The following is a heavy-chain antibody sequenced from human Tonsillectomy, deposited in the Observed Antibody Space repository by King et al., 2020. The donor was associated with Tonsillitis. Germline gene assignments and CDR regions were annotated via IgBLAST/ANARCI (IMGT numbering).Heavy chain of an antibody. CDR3: ARDSCTTDSCFPFDP. V-gene: IGHV4-59*02. Sequence: QLQESGPGLVKPSETLSLTCTVSRGSVSGYYWSWIRQPPGKGLGGIGYIHYTGSTSYNPSLKSRVSISTDLAKNQFFLHLTSLTAADTAVYYCARDSCTTDSCFPFDPWGQGILVTVSS. CDR1: RGSVSGYY. J-gene: IGHJ5*02. D-gene: IGHD2-2*01. CDR2: IHYTGST.